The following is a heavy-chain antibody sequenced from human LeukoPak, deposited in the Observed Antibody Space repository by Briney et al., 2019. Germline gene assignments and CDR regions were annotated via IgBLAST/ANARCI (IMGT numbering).Heavy chain of an antibody. V-gene: IGHV1-18*01. CDR3: ARVLTPIATAGQPTDY. Sequence: ASVKVSCKASGYTFTSYGISWVRQAPGQGLEWMGWISAYNGNTNYAQKLQGRVTMTTDTSTSTAYMELRSLRSDDTAVYYCARVLTPIATAGQPTDYWGQGTLVTVSS. CDR2: ISAYNGNT. D-gene: IGHD6-13*01. CDR1: GYTFTSYG. J-gene: IGHJ4*02.